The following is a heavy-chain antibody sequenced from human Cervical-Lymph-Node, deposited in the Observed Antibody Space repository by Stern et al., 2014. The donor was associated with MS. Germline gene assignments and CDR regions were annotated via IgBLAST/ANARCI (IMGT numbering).Heavy chain of an antibody. CDR3: ARDRGSYSDY. Sequence: VQLVESGAEVERPGASVKVSCKASGYTFTAYSLPWLRQAPGQGPECMGWISPKTGSATYAQKFQDRVTMTRDTSINTGYMEVSSLRSDDTAVYYCARDRGSYSDYWGQGTLVAVSS. CDR2: ISPKTGSA. J-gene: IGHJ4*02. V-gene: IGHV1-2*02. CDR1: GYTFTAYS. D-gene: IGHD1-26*01.